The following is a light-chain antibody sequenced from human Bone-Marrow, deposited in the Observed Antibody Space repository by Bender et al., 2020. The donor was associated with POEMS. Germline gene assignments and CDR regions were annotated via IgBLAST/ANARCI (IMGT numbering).Light chain of an antibody. CDR2: GYN. Sequence: QSVLTQPPSASGTPGQRVTISCSGIRSNIGTNYVYWYQHLPGTAPKLLIYGYNNRPSGVPDRFSGSKSGTSASLAITGLQAEDEGDYYCQSYDNSLGGWVFGGGTKLTVL. CDR1: RSNIGTNY. V-gene: IGLV1-40*01. CDR3: QSYDNSLGGWV. J-gene: IGLJ3*02.